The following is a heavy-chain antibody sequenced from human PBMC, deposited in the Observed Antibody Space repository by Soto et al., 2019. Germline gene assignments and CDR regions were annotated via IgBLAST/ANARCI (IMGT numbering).Heavy chain of an antibody. CDR2: IHSGGDT. V-gene: IGHV3-66*01. J-gene: IGHJ6*02. Sequence: EVQLVESGGDLVQPGGSLRLSCAASGFAVSSNYMTWVRQAPGKGLEWVSVIHSGGDTHYADSVRGRFIISRDNSKNTLYLQMNSLRAEETAVYYCARSRTGTTYGGMDVWGQGTTGTVSS. CDR3: ARSRTGTTYGGMDV. D-gene: IGHD1-7*01. CDR1: GFAVSSNY.